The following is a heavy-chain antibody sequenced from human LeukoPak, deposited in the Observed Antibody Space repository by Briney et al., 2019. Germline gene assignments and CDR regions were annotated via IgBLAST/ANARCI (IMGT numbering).Heavy chain of an antibody. CDR3: ATKTRNHFDY. CDR1: GFTFSTYT. D-gene: IGHD2-2*01. Sequence: SGGSLRLSCAASGFTFSTYTMNWVHQAPGKGLEWVSSISASGSGTNYADSVKGRFTISRDSSDNTLSLQMNSLRAEDTAVYYCATKTRNHFDYWGQGTLVTVSS. V-gene: IGHV3-23*01. CDR2: ISASGSGT. J-gene: IGHJ4*02.